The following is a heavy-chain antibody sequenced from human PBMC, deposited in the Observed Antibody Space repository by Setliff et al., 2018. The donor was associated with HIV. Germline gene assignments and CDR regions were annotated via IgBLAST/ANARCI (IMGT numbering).Heavy chain of an antibody. D-gene: IGHD4-17*01. V-gene: IGHV4-61*01. CDR3: ARDPPGYGDSNDY. CDR2: IYYSGST. Sequence: SETLSLICTVSGGSVGSGSYYWSWIRQSPGKGLEWIGYIYYSGSTTYNPTLKSRVTMSIDTSKNQFSLKVRSVSAADTAVYYCARDPPGYGDSNDYWGQGMLVTVSS. CDR1: GGSVGSGSYY. J-gene: IGHJ4*02.